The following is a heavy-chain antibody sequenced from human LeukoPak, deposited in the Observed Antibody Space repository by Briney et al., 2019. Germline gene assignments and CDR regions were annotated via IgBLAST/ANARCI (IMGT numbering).Heavy chain of an antibody. V-gene: IGHV3-33*06. J-gene: IGHJ4*02. CDR3: AKDIAAVPTVDY. CDR2: IWYDGSNK. CDR1: GFTFSSYG. D-gene: IGHD6-13*01. Sequence: PGGSLRLSCAASGFTFSSYGMHWVRQAPGKGLEWVAVIWYDGSNKYYADSVKGRFTISRDNSKNTLYLQMNSLRAEDTAVYYCAKDIAAVPTVDYWGQGTLVTVSS.